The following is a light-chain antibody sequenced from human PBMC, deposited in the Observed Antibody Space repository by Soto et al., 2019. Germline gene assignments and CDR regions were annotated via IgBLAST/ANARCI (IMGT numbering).Light chain of an antibody. CDR3: SSYADSNSXV. V-gene: IGLV2-8*01. CDR1: SSDVGGYNY. Sequence: QSVLTQPPSASGSPGQSVTISCTGTSSDVGGYNYVYWYQQHPGKAPKLMIYEVTKRPSGVPDRFSGSKSGNTASLTVSGLQAEDEADYYCSSYADSNSXVFGTGTKVTVL. J-gene: IGLJ1*01. CDR2: EVT.